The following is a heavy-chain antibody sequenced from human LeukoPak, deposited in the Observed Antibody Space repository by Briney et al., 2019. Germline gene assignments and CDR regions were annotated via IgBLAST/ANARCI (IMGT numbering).Heavy chain of an antibody. J-gene: IGHJ4*02. CDR3: ARGTVTAPDY. Sequence: PGGSLRLSCAASGFSVSNTYMSWVRQAPGKGLEWVSIIYSGGNTYYADSVEGRLTISRDNSKNTLYLQMNRLRPEDTAVYYCARGTVTAPDYWGQGTLVTVSS. D-gene: IGHD2-21*02. CDR1: GFSVSNTY. CDR2: IYSGGNT. V-gene: IGHV3-53*01.